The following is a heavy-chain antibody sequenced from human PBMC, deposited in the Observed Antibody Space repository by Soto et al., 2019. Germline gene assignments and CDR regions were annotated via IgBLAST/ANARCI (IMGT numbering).Heavy chain of an antibody. Sequence: QLQLQESGSGLVKPSQTLSLMCDVSGGSITRGGYSWSWIRQLPGKGLEWLGYIYDNGNTYYNASLKSRVTISVDRSKNPFSPNLTSVTAADTAVYYCARWSPLYGMDVWGQGATVTVSS. J-gene: IGHJ6*02. V-gene: IGHV4-30-2*01. CDR3: ARWSPLYGMDV. D-gene: IGHD3-3*01. CDR2: IYDNGNT. CDR1: GGSITRGGYS.